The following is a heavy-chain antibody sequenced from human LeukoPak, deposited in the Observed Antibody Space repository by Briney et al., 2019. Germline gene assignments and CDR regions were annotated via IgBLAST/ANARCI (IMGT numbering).Heavy chain of an antibody. V-gene: IGHV3-30*02. CDR1: GFTFSSYG. J-gene: IGHJ4*02. Sequence: GGSLRLSCAASGFTFSSYGMHWVRQAPGKGLEWVAFIRYDGSNKYYADSVKGRFTISRDNSKNTLYLQMNTLRAKDTAVYYCAKRSDDYLDYWGQRTLVTVSS. CDR3: AKRSDDYLDY. CDR2: IRYDGSNK.